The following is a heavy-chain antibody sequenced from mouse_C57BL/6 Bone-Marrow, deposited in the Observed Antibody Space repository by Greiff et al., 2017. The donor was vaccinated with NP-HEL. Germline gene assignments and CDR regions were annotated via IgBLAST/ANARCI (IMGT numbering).Heavy chain of an antibody. D-gene: IGHD2-4*01. V-gene: IGHV6-3*01. CDR2: IRLKSDNYAT. J-gene: IGHJ4*01. CDR3: TRLVPSIYYDYDDAMDY. Sequence: EVMLVESGGGLVQPGGSMKLSCVASGFTFSNYWMNWVRQSPEKGLEWVAQIRLKSDNYATHYAESVKGRFTISRDDSKSSVYLQMNNLRAEDTGIYYCTRLVPSIYYDYDDAMDYWGQGTSVTVSS. CDR1: GFTFSNYW.